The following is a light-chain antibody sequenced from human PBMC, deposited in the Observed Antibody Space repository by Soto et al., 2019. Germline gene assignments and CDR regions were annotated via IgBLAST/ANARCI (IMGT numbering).Light chain of an antibody. Sequence: ELVLTQSPATLSVSPGERATLYCRASPSVSSNLAWYQQNPAQAPRIRIYGASTRSTGIPARFSGSGSGTEYTLTISSLHTEDFAVYYCQQYNNWPRTFGQGTKVEIK. CDR2: GAS. J-gene: IGKJ1*01. CDR3: QQYNNWPRT. V-gene: IGKV3-15*01. CDR1: PSVSSN.